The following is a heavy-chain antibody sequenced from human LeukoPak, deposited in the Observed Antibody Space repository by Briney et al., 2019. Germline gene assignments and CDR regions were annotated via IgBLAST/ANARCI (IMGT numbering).Heavy chain of an antibody. CDR1: GFTFSTYN. D-gene: IGHD4-17*01. CDR2: ISSSSSTI. J-gene: IGHJ4*02. CDR3: ARDTTAWVY. V-gene: IGHV3-48*02. Sequence: GGSLRLSCATSGFTFSTYNMNWIRQAQGQGRDRVSYISSSSSTIKYADSVKSRFTISRDNANNSLYLQMNSLRDEDTAVYYCARDTTAWVYWGQGTLVTVSS.